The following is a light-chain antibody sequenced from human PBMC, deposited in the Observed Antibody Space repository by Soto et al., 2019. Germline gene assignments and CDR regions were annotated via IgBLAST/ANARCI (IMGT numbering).Light chain of an antibody. CDR3: QQRSERPLT. Sequence: EIVLTQSPATLSLSPGERATLSCRASQSVRTYLAWYQHTPGQAPSLLIYDASNRATGVPARFSGSGSGTDFTLTITALEPEEFALYYCQQRSERPLTFGGGTKVDIK. J-gene: IGKJ4*01. CDR2: DAS. CDR1: QSVRTY. V-gene: IGKV3-11*01.